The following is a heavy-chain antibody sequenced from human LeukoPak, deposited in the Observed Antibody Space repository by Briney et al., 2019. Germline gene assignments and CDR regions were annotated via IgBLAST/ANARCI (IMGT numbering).Heavy chain of an antibody. J-gene: IGHJ4*02. CDR3: ARGRIPGTFDY. V-gene: IGHV3-21*01. CDR1: GFTFSSYS. Sequence: GGSLRLSCAASGFTFSSYSMNWVRQAPGEGLEWVSSISSSSSYIYYADSVKGRFTISRDNAKNSLYLQMNSLRAEDTAVYYCARGRIPGTFDYWGQGTLVTVSS. CDR2: ISSSSSYI.